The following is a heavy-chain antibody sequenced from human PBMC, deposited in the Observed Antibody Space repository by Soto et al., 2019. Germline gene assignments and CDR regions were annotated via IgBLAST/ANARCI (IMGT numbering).Heavy chain of an antibody. D-gene: IGHD3-22*01. J-gene: IGHJ4*02. CDR3: ARRWNYDSSGYYLSPLGFDY. CDR1: GGSISSSSYY. CDR2: IYYSGST. V-gene: IGHV4-39*01. Sequence: SETLSLTCTVSGGSISSSSYYWGWIRQPPGKGLEWIGSIYYSGSTYYNPSLKSRVTISVDTSKNQFSLKLSSVTAADTAVYYCARRWNYDSSGYYLSPLGFDYWGQGTLVTVSS.